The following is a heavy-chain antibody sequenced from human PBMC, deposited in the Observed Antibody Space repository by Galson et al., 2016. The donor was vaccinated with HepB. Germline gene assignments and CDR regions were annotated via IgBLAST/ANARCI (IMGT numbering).Heavy chain of an antibody. CDR2: IYYSGRT. CDR1: GGSSNAYY. V-gene: IGHV4-59*01. J-gene: IGHJ3*02. D-gene: IGHD3-3*01. Sequence: SETLSLTCTVSGGSSNAYYWSWIRQPPGKGLEWIGYIYYSGRTNYNPSLKSRVPMSVDTSQNQFPLRLSSVTEADTAVYYCAIVNFWSGSSHALDIWGKGTMVTVSS. CDR3: AIVNFWSGSSHALDI.